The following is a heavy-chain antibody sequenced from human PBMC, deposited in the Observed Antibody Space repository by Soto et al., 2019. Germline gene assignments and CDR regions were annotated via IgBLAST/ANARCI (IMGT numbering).Heavy chain of an antibody. CDR1: GFTVSSNY. V-gene: IGHV3-66*01. CDR2: IYSGGST. D-gene: IGHD6-19*01. Sequence: EVQLVESGGGLVQPGGSLRLSCAASGFTVSSNYMSWVRQAPGKGLEWVSVIYSGGSTYYADSVKGRFTISRDNSKNTLYLQMNSLRAEDTAVYYCAREGSVAVAAADYWVQGTLVTVSS. J-gene: IGHJ4*02. CDR3: AREGSVAVAAADY.